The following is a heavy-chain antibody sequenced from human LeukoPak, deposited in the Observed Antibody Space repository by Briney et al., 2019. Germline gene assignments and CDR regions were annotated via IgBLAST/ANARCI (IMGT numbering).Heavy chain of an antibody. Sequence: SVKVSCKASGGTFSSYAISWVRQAPGQGLEWMGGIIPIFGTANYAQKFQGRVTITADESTSTAYMELSSLRSEDTAVYYRAREGRGQWLEMEDYWGQGTLVTVSS. CDR3: AREGRGQWLEMEDY. CDR1: GGTFSSYA. CDR2: IIPIFGTA. V-gene: IGHV1-69*13. D-gene: IGHD6-19*01. J-gene: IGHJ4*02.